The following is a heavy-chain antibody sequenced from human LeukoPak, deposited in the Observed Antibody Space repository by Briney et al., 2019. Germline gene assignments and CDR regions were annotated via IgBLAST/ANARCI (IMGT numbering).Heavy chain of an antibody. D-gene: IGHD1-26*01. CDR1: VYTLTVLS. J-gene: IGHJ4*02. CDR3: ARERGIVGGTNFFDY. Sequence: GASVKVSCKVSVYTLTVLSMHWGRQAPGKGLEWKGGFDPEDGETIYAQKFQGRVTMTEDTSTDTAYMELSSLRSEDTAVYYCARERGIVGGTNFFDYWGQGTLVTVSS. V-gene: IGHV1-24*01. CDR2: FDPEDGET.